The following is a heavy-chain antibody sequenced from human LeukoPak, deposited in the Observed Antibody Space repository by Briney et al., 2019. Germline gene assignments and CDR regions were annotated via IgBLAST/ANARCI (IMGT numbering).Heavy chain of an antibody. Sequence: PGRSLRLSCAASGFTFSSYAMHWVRRAPGKGLEWVAVISYDGSNKYYADSVKGRFTISRDNSKNTLYLQMNSLRAEDTAVYYCARDFGFGEFRFDYWGQGTLVTVSS. D-gene: IGHD3-10*01. CDR1: GFTFSSYA. V-gene: IGHV3-30*04. CDR2: ISYDGSNK. CDR3: ARDFGFGEFRFDY. J-gene: IGHJ4*02.